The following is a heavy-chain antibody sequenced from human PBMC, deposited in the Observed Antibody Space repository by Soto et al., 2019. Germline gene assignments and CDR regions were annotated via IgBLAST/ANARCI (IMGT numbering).Heavy chain of an antibody. Sequence: PSETLSLTCAVSGGSISSSNWWSWVRQPPGKGLEWIGEIYHSGSTNYNPSLKSRVTISVDKSKNQFSLKLSSVTAADTAVYYCASIMVRGVNPTDYWGQGTLVTVSS. J-gene: IGHJ4*02. V-gene: IGHV4-4*02. D-gene: IGHD3-10*01. CDR3: ASIMVRGVNPTDY. CDR2: IYHSGST. CDR1: GGSISSSNW.